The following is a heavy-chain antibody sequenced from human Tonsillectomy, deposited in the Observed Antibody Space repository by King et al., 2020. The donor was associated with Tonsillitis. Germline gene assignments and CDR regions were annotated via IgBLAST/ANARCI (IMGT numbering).Heavy chain of an antibody. V-gene: IGHV4-39*07. Sequence: QLQESGPGLVKPSETLSLTCTVSGGSISSSSYYWGWIRQPPGKGLEWIGSIYYSGSTYYNPSLKSRVTISVDTSKNQFSQKLSSVTAADTAVYYCARYLTYYDFWSGYYLYNWFDPWGQGTLVTVSS. CDR3: ARYLTYYDFWSGYYLYNWFDP. CDR1: GGSISSSSYY. D-gene: IGHD3-3*01. CDR2: IYYSGST. J-gene: IGHJ5*02.